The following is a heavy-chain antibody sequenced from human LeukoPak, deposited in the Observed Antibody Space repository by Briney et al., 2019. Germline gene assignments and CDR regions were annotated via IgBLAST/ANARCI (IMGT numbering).Heavy chain of an antibody. J-gene: IGHJ4*02. CDR1: GGSISSGGYS. Sequence: SDTLSLTCAVSGGSISSGGYSWSWIRQPPGKGLEWIGYIYHSGSTYYNPSLKSRVTISVDRSKNQFSLKLSSVTAADTAVYYCARDTYSSGWFDYWGQGTLVTVSS. D-gene: IGHD6-19*01. CDR2: IYHSGST. CDR3: ARDTYSSGWFDY. V-gene: IGHV4-30-2*01.